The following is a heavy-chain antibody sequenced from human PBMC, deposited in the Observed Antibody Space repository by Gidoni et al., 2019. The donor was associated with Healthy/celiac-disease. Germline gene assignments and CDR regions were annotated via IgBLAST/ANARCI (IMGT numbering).Heavy chain of an antibody. Sequence: QVQLQQWGAGLLKPSETLSLTCAVYGGSFSGYYWSWIRQPPGQGLEWIGEINHSGSTNDNPSCKSRFTISVDTSKNQFALKLSSVTAADTAVYYCARAPRAPIAVAGTGYFDYWGQGTLVTVSS. CDR3: ARAPRAPIAVAGTGYFDY. D-gene: IGHD6-19*01. CDR2: INHSGST. J-gene: IGHJ4*02. V-gene: IGHV4-34*01. CDR1: GGSFSGYY.